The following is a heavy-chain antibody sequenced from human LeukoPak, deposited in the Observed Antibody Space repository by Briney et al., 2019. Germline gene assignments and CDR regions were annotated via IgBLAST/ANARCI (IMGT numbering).Heavy chain of an antibody. D-gene: IGHD3-3*01. Sequence: GGSLRLSCAASGFTFSSYWMSWVRQAPGKGLEWVAFIRYDGSNKYYADSVKGRFTISRDNSKNTLYLQMNSLRAEDTAVYYCAKCGITIFGVIKSPFDYWGQGTLVTVSS. CDR1: GFTFSSYW. V-gene: IGHV3-30*02. J-gene: IGHJ4*02. CDR3: AKCGITIFGVIKSPFDY. CDR2: IRYDGSNK.